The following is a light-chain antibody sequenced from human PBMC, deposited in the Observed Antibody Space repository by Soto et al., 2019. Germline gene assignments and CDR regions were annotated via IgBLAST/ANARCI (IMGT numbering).Light chain of an antibody. CDR3: AAWDDSLTGPV. CDR2: SNN. CDR1: SSNIGSNT. V-gene: IGLV1-44*01. J-gene: IGLJ2*01. Sequence: QSVLTQPPSASGTPGQRVTISCSGSSSNIGSNTVNWYQQLPGTAPKLLIYSNNRRPSGVPDRFSGFKSGTSASLAISGLQSEDEADYYCAAWDDSLTGPVFGGGTKLTVL.